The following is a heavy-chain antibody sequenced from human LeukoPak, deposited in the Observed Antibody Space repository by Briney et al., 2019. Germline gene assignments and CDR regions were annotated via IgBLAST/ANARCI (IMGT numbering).Heavy chain of an antibody. CDR2: INPSGGST. J-gene: IGHJ4*02. D-gene: IGHD2-21*02. V-gene: IGHV1-46*01. CDR1: GYTFTSYY. CDR3: ARGVARFVVVTAINY. Sequence: ASVKVSCKASGYTFTSYYMHWVRQAPGQGLEWMGIINPSGGSTSYAQKFQGRVTVTRDTSTSTVYMELSSLRSEDTAVYYCARGVARFVVVTAINYWGQGTLVTVSS.